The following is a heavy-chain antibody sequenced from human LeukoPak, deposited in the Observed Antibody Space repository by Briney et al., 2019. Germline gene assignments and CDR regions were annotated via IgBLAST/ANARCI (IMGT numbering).Heavy chain of an antibody. CDR3: AKGSDSSGPD. D-gene: IGHD6-19*01. CDR2: ISGSGGTT. V-gene: IGHV3-23*01. CDR1: GFTFRTHA. Sequence: GGSLRLSCAASGFTFRTHAMSWVRQAPGKELEWVSAISGSGGTTYYADSVKGRFTISRDNSKNTLYLQMNSLRADDTAVYYCAKGSDSSGPDWGQGTLLTVSS. J-gene: IGHJ4*02.